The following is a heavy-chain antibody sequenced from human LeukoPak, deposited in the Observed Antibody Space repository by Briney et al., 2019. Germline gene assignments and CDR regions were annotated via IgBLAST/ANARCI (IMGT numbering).Heavy chain of an antibody. V-gene: IGHV3-21*01. CDR2: ISSSSSYI. CDR3: ARSAFWSGYSPLIYYMDV. CDR1: GFTFSSYS. Sequence: GGSLRLSCAASGFTFSSYSMNWVRQAPGKGLEWVSSISSSSSYIYYADSVKGRFTTSRDNAKNSLYLQMNSLRAEDTAVYYCARSAFWSGYSPLIYYMDVWGKGTTVTVSS. D-gene: IGHD3-3*01. J-gene: IGHJ6*03.